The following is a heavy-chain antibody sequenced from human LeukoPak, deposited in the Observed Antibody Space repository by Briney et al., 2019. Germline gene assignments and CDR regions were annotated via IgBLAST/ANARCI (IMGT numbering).Heavy chain of an antibody. D-gene: IGHD6-19*01. Sequence: ETLSLTCTVSGGSISSNNHYWGWIRQPPGKGLEWLGSIYYSGNTYYYPSLKSRVTISVDTSKSQFSLSLSSVTAADTAVYYCARVMVAGRIDYWGQGTLVTVSS. CDR2: IYYSGNT. CDR3: ARVMVAGRIDY. V-gene: IGHV4-39*01. CDR1: GGSISSNNHY. J-gene: IGHJ4*02.